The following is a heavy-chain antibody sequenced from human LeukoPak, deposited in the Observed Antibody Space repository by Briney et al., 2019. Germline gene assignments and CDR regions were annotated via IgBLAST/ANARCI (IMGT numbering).Heavy chain of an antibody. Sequence: GGSLRLSCAASGFTFSSYWMHWVGQAPGKGLVWVSRIKSDGSDTSYADSVKGRFTISRDNAKNTLYLQMNSTRAEDTAVYYCSRDFGGAWGQGTLVPVSS. CDR3: SRDFGGA. CDR1: GFTFSSYW. D-gene: IGHD3-10*01. CDR2: IKSDGSDT. V-gene: IGHV3-74*01. J-gene: IGHJ5*02.